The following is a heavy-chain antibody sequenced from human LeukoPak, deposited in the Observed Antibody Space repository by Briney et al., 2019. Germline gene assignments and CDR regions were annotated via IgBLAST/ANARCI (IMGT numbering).Heavy chain of an antibody. Sequence: PGESLKISWKGSGYSFTSYWIVWVRQMPGKGLEWMGVIYPGDSATSYSPSFQGQVTISDDNSMSTAYLQWSSLKASDTAMYYCARPWGDGYNYADYWGQGTLVTVSS. CDR2: IYPGDSAT. D-gene: IGHD5-24*01. V-gene: IGHV5-51*01. CDR3: ARPWGDGYNYADY. J-gene: IGHJ4*02. CDR1: GYSFTSYW.